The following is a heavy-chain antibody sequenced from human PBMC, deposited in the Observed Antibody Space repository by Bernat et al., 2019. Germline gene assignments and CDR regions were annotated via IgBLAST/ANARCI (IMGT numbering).Heavy chain of an antibody. V-gene: IGHV4-39*01. Sequence: QLQLQESGPGLVKSSETLSPTCSVSGGSISSSSYYWGWIRQPPGKGLEWIGSIYYSGSTYYNPSLKSRVTISVDTSKNQFSLKLGSVTATDTAVYYCARGGGHCSGGTCYSGRDAFDIWGQGTMVTVSS. J-gene: IGHJ3*02. CDR3: ARGGGHCSGGTCYSGRDAFDI. CDR2: IYYSGST. CDR1: GGSISSSSYY. D-gene: IGHD2-15*01.